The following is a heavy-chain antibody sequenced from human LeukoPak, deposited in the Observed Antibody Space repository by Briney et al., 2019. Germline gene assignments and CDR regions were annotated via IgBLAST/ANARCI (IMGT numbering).Heavy chain of an antibody. CDR1: GGSISSSSYY. Sequence: SETLSLTCTVSGGSISSSSYYWGWIRQPPGKGLEWIGSIYHSGSTYYNPSLKSRVTISVDTSKNQFSLKLSSVTAADTAVYYCARGDGYNLDWYFDLWGRGTLVTVSS. V-gene: IGHV4-39*07. D-gene: IGHD5-24*01. CDR2: IYHSGST. J-gene: IGHJ2*01. CDR3: ARGDGYNLDWYFDL.